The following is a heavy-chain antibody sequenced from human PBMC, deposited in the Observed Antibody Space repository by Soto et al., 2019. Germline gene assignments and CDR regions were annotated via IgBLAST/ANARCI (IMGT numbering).Heavy chain of an antibody. V-gene: IGHV4-31*03. CDR2: IYYSGST. CDR3: ARAGLGCSGGSCYSGAEYFQH. J-gene: IGHJ1*01. CDR1: GGSISSGGYY. D-gene: IGHD2-15*01. Sequence: SATLSLTCTVSGGSISSGGYYWSWIRQHPGKGLEWIGYIYYSGSTYYNPSLKSRVTISVDTSKNQFSLKLSSVTAADTAVYYCARAGLGCSGGSCYSGAEYFQHWGQGTLVTVSS.